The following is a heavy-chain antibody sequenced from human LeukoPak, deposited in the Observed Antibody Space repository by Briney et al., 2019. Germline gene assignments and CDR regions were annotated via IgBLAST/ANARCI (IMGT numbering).Heavy chain of an antibody. CDR2: INPNSGGT. CDR1: GYTFTGYY. V-gene: IGHV1-2*02. D-gene: IGHD6-6*01. Sequence: AASVKVSCKASGYTFTGYYMHWVRQAPGQGLEWMGWINPNSGGTNYAQKFQGRVTMTRDTSISTAYMELTRLRSDDTAVYYCARDRPPPAGFDCWGQGTLITVSS. J-gene: IGHJ4*02. CDR3: ARDRPPPAGFDC.